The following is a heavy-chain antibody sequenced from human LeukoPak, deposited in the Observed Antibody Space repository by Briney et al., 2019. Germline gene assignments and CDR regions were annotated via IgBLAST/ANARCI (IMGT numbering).Heavy chain of an antibody. J-gene: IGHJ4*02. CDR1: GFTFSSYS. Sequence: GGSLRLSCAASGFTFSSYSMHWVRQAPGKGLEWVAVISNDGSNQYYADSVRGRFTISRDNSKNTLYLQINSLRAEDAAIYYCARGEYYFDHWGQGTLVTVSA. V-gene: IGHV3-30-3*01. CDR3: ARGEYYFDH. CDR2: ISNDGSNQ.